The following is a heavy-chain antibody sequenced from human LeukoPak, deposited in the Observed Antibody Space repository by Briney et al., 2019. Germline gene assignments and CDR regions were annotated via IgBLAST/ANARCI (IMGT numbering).Heavy chain of an antibody. Sequence: SETLSLTCAVYGGSFSGYYWSWIRQPPGKGLEWIGEINHRGSTNYNPSLKSRVTISVDTSKNQFSLKLSSVTAADTAVYYCARGYDILTGSLGFDYWGQGTLVTVSS. V-gene: IGHV4-34*01. CDR1: GGSFSGYY. CDR2: INHRGST. CDR3: ARGYDILTGSLGFDY. D-gene: IGHD3-9*01. J-gene: IGHJ4*02.